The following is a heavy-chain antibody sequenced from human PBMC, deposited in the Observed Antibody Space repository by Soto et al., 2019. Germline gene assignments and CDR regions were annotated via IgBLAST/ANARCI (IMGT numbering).Heavy chain of an antibody. D-gene: IGHD2-15*01. CDR3: AREVVVVAATVVVDYFDY. V-gene: IGHV4-30-4*01. Sequence: SETLSLTCTVSGGSISSGDYYWSWIRHPPGKGLEWIGYIYYSGSTYYNPSLKSRVTISVDTSKNQFSLKLSSVTAADTAVYYCAREVVVVAATVVVDYFDYWGQGTLVTVSS. CDR2: IYYSGST. CDR1: GGSISSGDYY. J-gene: IGHJ4*02.